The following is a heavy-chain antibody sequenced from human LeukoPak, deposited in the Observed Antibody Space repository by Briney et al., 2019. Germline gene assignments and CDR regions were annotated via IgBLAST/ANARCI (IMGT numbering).Heavy chain of an antibody. CDR3: ARGRGGDCSEMFDP. Sequence: SETLSLTCAVYGGSFSGYYWSWIRQPPGKGLEWIGEINHSGSTNYNPSLKSRVTISVDTSKNQFSLKLSSVTAADTAVYYRARGRGGDCSEMFDPWGQGTLVTVSS. D-gene: IGHD2-21*02. J-gene: IGHJ5*02. CDR2: INHSGST. V-gene: IGHV4-34*01. CDR1: GGSFSGYY.